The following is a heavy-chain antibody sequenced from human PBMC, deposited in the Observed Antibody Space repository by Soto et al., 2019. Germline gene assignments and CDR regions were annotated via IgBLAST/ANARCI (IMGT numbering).Heavy chain of an antibody. CDR2: IWYDGSNK. Sequence: GGSLRLSCAASGFTFSSYGMHWVRQAPGKGLEWVAVIWYDGSNKYYADSVKGRFTISRDNSKNTLYLQMNSLRAEDTAVYYCAREGKGYDILTGYYSLDYGMDVWGQGTTVTVSS. D-gene: IGHD3-9*01. CDR1: GFTFSSYG. V-gene: IGHV3-33*01. J-gene: IGHJ6*02. CDR3: AREGKGYDILTGYYSLDYGMDV.